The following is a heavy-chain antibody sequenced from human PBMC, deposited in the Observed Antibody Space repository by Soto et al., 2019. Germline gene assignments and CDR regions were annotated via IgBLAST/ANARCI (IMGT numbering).Heavy chain of an antibody. CDR2: IYYSGST. J-gene: IGHJ4*02. CDR1: GGSIISGDYY. Sequence: LSLTCTVSGGSIISGDYYWSWIRQPPGKGLEWIGYIYYSGSTYYNPSLKSRVTISVDTSKNQFSLKLSSVTAADTAVYYCARGTPDYYDSSGYYSHWGQGTLVTVSS. D-gene: IGHD3-22*01. V-gene: IGHV4-30-4*01. CDR3: ARGTPDYYDSSGYYSH.